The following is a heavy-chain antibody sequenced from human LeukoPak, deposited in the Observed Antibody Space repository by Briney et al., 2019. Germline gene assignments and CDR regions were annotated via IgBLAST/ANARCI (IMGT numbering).Heavy chain of an antibody. V-gene: IGHV3-33*01. CDR2: IWSDGTNT. D-gene: IGHD4-11*01. Sequence: PGGSLRLSCAATGFTFNHYGMHWVRQAPGKGLEWVAVIWSDGTNTYYSDSEKGRFTISRVDSEKTVYLQMKSLRPDDSGVYYCARDAQRGFDYSNSLQYWGQGTPVTVST. J-gene: IGHJ4*02. CDR3: ARDAQRGFDYSNSLQY. CDR1: GFTFNHYG.